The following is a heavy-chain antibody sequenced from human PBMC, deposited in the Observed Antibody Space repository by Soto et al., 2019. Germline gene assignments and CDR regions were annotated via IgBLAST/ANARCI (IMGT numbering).Heavy chain of an antibody. CDR1: GFTFSSYS. CDR2: ISSSSSYI. D-gene: IGHD3-22*01. CDR3: ARDGPEDYYDSSGLDY. J-gene: IGHJ4*02. V-gene: IGHV3-21*01. Sequence: EVQLVESGGGLVKPGGSLRLSCAASGFTFSSYSMNWVRQAPGKGLEWVSSISSSSSYIYYADSVKGRFTISRDNAKNSLYLQMNSLRAEDTAVYYCARDGPEDYYDSSGLDYWGQGTLVTVSS.